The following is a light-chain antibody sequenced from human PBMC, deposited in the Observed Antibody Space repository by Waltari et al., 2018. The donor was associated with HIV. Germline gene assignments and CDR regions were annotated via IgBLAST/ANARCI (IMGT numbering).Light chain of an antibody. J-gene: IGLJ2*01. CDR3: CAYAGSTTYVI. Sequence: QSALTQPASLSGSPGQSITISCTGTSSDVGGCNLVSWYQQHPGKAPKLMLYEVSKRPSGVSNRFSGSKSGNTASLTISGLQAEDEADYYCCAYAGSTTYVIFGGGTKLTVL. CDR1: SSDVGGCNL. CDR2: EVS. V-gene: IGLV2-23*02.